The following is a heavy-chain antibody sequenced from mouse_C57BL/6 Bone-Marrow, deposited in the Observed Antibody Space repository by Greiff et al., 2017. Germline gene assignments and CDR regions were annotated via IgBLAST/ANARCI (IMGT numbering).Heavy chain of an antibody. Sequence: QVQLQQSGAELARPGASVKMSCKASGYTFTSYTMHWVKQRPGQGLEWIGYINPSSGYTKSNQKFKDKATLTADKSSSTAYMQLSSLTSEDSAVYYCAREELTSLIGDYWGQGASVTVSS. CDR2: INPSSGYT. CDR3: AREELTSLIGDY. V-gene: IGHV1-4*01. CDR1: GYTFTSYT. D-gene: IGHD2-14*01. J-gene: IGHJ4*01.